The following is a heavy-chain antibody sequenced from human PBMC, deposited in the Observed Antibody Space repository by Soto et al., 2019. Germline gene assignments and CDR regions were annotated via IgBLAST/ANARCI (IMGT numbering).Heavy chain of an antibody. J-gene: IGHJ6*02. CDR2: ISYDGSNK. Sequence: QVQLVESGGGVVQPGRSLRLSCAASGFTFSSYAMHWVRQAPGKGLEWVAVISYDGSNKYYADSVKGRFTISRDNSKNPLYLQINSLRAEDTAVYYCARDPTPTTTYYYYYGMDVWGQGTTVTVSS. D-gene: IGHD2-15*01. CDR3: ARDPTPTTTYYYYYGMDV. V-gene: IGHV3-30-3*01. CDR1: GFTFSSYA.